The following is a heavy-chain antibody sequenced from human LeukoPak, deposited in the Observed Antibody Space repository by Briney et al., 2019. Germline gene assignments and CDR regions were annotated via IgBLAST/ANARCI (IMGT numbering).Heavy chain of an antibody. CDR1: GFTFSNYA. Sequence: GGSLRLSCAVAGFTFSNYAMSWVRQAPGKGLEWVSVISESGGSTYYADSVKGRFTISRDNAKNTLYLQMNSLRAEDTAVYYCASARITIFGVTDSDAFDIWGQGTMVTVSS. D-gene: IGHD3-3*01. J-gene: IGHJ3*02. CDR2: ISESGGST. V-gene: IGHV3-23*01. CDR3: ASARITIFGVTDSDAFDI.